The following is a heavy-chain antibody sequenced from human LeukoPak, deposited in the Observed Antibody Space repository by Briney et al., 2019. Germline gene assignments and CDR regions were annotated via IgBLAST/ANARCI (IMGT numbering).Heavy chain of an antibody. J-gene: IGHJ4*02. CDR1: GDSISSYY. V-gene: IGHV4-59*01. Sequence: SETLSLTCTVSGDSISSYYWSWIRQPPGKGLEWMVDINYSGNTNYNPSLKSRVTISVDTSKNQFSLRLTSVTAADTAVYYCAREGRQDYVYFDCWGQGTLVTVSS. D-gene: IGHD4-17*01. CDR3: AREGRQDYVYFDC. CDR2: INYSGNT.